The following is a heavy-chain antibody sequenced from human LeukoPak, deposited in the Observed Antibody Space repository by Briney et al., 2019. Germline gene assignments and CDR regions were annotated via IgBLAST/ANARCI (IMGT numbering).Heavy chain of an antibody. CDR1: GYTFTDYF. CDR3: ARVSTSGYRDWLDP. V-gene: IGHV1-2*02. CDR2: INPNSGER. J-gene: IGHJ5*02. D-gene: IGHD3-9*01. Sequence: ASVKVSCKASGYTFTDYFMHWVRQAPGQGLEWMGWINPNSGERKYAQKFQGRVTLSRDTSISTAHMELSSLRSEDTAVYYCARVSTSGYRDWLDPWGQGTLVTVSS.